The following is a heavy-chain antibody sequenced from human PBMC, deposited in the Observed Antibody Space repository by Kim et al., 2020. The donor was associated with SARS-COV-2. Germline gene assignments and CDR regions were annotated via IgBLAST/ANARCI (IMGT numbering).Heavy chain of an antibody. CDR2: IDYSGST. CDR3: VRGRRDGYNYFDY. Sequence: SETLSLTCTVSGASISSGGYYWGWIRQHQGKGLEWIAYIDYSGSTDDNPSVKSRLIISLDKSKNQISLKLSSVTAADTAVYYCVRGRRDGYNYFDYWGQGNRVTVS. CDR1: GASISSGGYY. J-gene: IGHJ4*02. V-gene: IGHV4-31*03. D-gene: IGHD5-12*01.